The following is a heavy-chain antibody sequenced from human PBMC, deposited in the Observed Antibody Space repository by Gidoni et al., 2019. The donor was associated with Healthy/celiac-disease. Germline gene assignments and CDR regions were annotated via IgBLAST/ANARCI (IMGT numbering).Heavy chain of an antibody. Sequence: QVQLVQSGAEVKKPGASVKVSCKASGYTFPAYHLHWVRQAPGQGLEWMGWINPNSGGTNYAQKFQGRVTMTRDTSLSTAYMELSRLRSDDTAVYYCARSPVLRLLEWLLSLDYWGQGTVVAVSS. V-gene: IGHV1-2*02. CDR3: ARSPVLRLLEWLLSLDY. CDR2: INPNSGGT. D-gene: IGHD3-3*01. CDR1: GYTFPAYH. J-gene: IGHJ4*02.